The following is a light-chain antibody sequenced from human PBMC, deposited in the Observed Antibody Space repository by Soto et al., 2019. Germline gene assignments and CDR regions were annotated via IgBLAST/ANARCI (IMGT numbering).Light chain of an antibody. V-gene: IGKV1D-12*01. Sequence: IHMTQAQSSVSASVGVRVTITCQASQCINCLVAWYQQKLGKAHNLLIFESARLQSGFPSIFCGSGSGTEFPLTISSLQPEDFATYYCQQANSFPLTFGGGIKVDTK. CDR2: ESA. CDR3: QQANSFPLT. J-gene: IGKJ4*01. CDR1: QCINCL.